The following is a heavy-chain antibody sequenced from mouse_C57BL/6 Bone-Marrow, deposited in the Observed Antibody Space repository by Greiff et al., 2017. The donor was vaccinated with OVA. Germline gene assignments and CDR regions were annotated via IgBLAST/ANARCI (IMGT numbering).Heavy chain of an antibody. D-gene: IGHD4-1*02. J-gene: IGHJ1*03. CDR1: GFSLSTSGMG. Sequence: VKLMESGPGILQSSQTLSLTCSFSGFSLSTSGMGVSWIRQPSGKGLEWLAHIYWDDDKRYNPSLKSRLTISKDTSRNQVFLKITSVDTADTATYYCARREGANWAYWYFDVWGTGTTVTVSS. V-gene: IGHV8-12*01. CDR3: ARREGANWAYWYFDV. CDR2: IYWDDDK.